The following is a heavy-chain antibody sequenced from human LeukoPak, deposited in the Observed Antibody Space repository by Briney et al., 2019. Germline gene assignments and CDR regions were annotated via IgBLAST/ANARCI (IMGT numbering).Heavy chain of an antibody. D-gene: IGHD3-9*01. CDR3: ARATDILTGYYNNYFDY. CDR2: IIPIFGTA. CDR1: GGTFSSYA. J-gene: IGHJ4*02. Sequence: SVKVSCKASGGTFSSYAISWVRQAPGQGLDWMGGIIPIFGTANYAQKFQGRVTITADESTSTAYMELSSLRSEDTAMYYCARATDILTGYYNNYFDYWGQGTLVTVSS. V-gene: IGHV1-69*01.